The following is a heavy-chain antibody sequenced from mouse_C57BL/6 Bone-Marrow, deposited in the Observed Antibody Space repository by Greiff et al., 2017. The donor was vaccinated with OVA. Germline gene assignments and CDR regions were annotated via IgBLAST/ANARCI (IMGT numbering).Heavy chain of an antibody. CDR1: GYTFTSYW. D-gene: IGHD1-1*02. J-gene: IGHJ2*01. CDR3: ASELWWFDY. V-gene: IGHV1-64*01. CDR2: IHPNSGST. Sequence: VKLMESGAELVKPGASVKLSCKASGYTFTSYWMHWVKQRPGQGLEWIGMIHPNSGSTNYNEKFKSKATLTVDKSSSTAYMQLSSLTSEDSAVYYCASELWWFDYWGQGTTLTVSS.